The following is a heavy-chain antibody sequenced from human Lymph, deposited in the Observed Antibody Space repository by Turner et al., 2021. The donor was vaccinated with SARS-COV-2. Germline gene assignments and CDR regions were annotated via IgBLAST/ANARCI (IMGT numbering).Heavy chain of an antibody. CDR2: MYSSGSN. D-gene: IGHD3-3*01. V-gene: IGHV4-39*01. J-gene: IGHJ4*02. CDR1: GGSISSSNYY. CDR3: ARQWSGYYPTPGY. Sequence: QLQLQESGPGLVKPSETLSLPCTVSGGSISSSNYYWGWIRQPPGKGLEWIGSMYSSGSNYCNPSLKSRVTISVDTSKNQFSLKLSSVTAADTAVYYCARQWSGYYPTPGYWGQGTLVTVSS.